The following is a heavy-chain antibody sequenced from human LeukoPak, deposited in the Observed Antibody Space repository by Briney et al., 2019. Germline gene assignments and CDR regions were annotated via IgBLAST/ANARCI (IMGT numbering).Heavy chain of an antibody. V-gene: IGHV1-69*13. CDR1: GGTFSSYA. CDR3: ARGVRPDYYFDY. Sequence: ASVKVSCTASGGTFSSYAISWVRQAPGQGLEWMGGIIPIFGTANYAQKFQGRVTITADESTSTAYMELSSLRSEDTAVYYCARGVRPDYYFDYWGQGTLVTVSS. J-gene: IGHJ4*02. D-gene: IGHD1-14*01. CDR2: IIPIFGTA.